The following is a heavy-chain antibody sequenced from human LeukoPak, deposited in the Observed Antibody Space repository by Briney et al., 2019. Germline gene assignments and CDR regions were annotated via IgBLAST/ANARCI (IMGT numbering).Heavy chain of an antibody. V-gene: IGHV3-23*01. CDR1: GFTSSSYA. D-gene: IGHD4-23*01. CDR2: ISVTGNTA. J-gene: IGHJ5*02. Sequence: GGSLRLSCVASGFTSSSYAMNWVRQAPGKGLEGVSGISVTGNTAYYSDSVKGRFTISRDNSKNTLYLQMNSLRVEDTAVYYCARDGFVGGNYFGYWFDLWGQGTLVTVSS. CDR3: ARDGFVGGNYFGYWFDL.